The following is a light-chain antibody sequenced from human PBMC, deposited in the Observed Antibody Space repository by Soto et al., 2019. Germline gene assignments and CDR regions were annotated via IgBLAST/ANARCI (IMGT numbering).Light chain of an antibody. Sequence: IVLTQSPGTLSLSPGEIATLSCRASQSVSSIYLAWYQQKPGQDPRLLIYAASSRATGIPDRFSGGGSGTDFTLTISRLEPEDSAVYYCQQYGMSLPFGQGTKLEIK. V-gene: IGKV3-20*01. CDR3: QQYGMSLP. J-gene: IGKJ2*01. CDR1: QSVSSIY. CDR2: AAS.